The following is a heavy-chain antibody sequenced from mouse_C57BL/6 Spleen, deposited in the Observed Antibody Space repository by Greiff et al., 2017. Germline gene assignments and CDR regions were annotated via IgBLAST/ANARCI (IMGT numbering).Heavy chain of an antibody. CDR2: IYPRSGNT. Sequence: VQLQESGAELARPGASVKLSCKASGYTFTSYGISWVKQRTGQGLEWIGEIYPRSGNTYYNEKFKGKATLTADKSSSTAYMELRSLTSEDSAVYFCARRGVTTVVEGFDYWGQGTTLTVSS. CDR3: ARRGVTTVVEGFDY. CDR1: GYTFTSYG. V-gene: IGHV1-81*01. J-gene: IGHJ2*01. D-gene: IGHD1-1*01.